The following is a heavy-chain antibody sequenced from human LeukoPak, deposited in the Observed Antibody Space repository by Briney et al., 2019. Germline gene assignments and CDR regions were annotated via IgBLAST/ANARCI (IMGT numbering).Heavy chain of an antibody. CDR3: AREGWRDGYNY. CDR2: INWNGGST. V-gene: IGHV3-20*04. D-gene: IGHD5-24*01. Sequence: GGSLRLSCAASGFTFSSYAMSWVRQAPGKGLEWVSTINWNGGSTGYADSVKGRFTISRDNAKNSLYLQMNSLRAEDTAVYYCAREGWRDGYNYWGQGALVTVSS. CDR1: GFTFSSYA. J-gene: IGHJ4*02.